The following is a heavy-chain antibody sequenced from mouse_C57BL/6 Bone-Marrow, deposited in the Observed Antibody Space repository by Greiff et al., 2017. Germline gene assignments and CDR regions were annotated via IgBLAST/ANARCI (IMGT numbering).Heavy chain of an antibody. CDR1: GYSITSGYD. CDR3: ARGSSPSWFAY. V-gene: IGHV3-1*01. CDR2: ISYSGST. J-gene: IGHJ3*01. D-gene: IGHD1-1*01. Sequence: EVKLMESGPGMVKPSQSLSLTCTVTGYSITSGYDWHWIRHFPGNKLEWMGYISYSGSTNYNPSLKSRISITHDTSKNHFFLKLNSVTTEDTATYYCARGSSPSWFAYWGQGTLVTVSA.